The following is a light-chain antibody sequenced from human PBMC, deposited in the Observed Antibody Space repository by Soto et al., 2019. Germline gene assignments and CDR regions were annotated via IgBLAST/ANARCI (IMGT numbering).Light chain of an antibody. V-gene: IGKV3-15*01. CDR1: QSVSAN. CDR2: GAS. Sequence: ETVMTQSPATLSVSPGERATHSCRASQSVSANLAWYQQRPGQTPRLLIYGASTRAAGIPARFSGSGSGTEFTLTISSLQPEDFAVYYCHQYNNWPLTFGGGTKVEIK. J-gene: IGKJ4*01. CDR3: HQYNNWPLT.